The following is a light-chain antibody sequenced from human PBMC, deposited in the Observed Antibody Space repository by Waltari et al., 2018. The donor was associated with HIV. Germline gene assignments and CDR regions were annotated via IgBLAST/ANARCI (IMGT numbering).Light chain of an antibody. CDR1: AFPKQF. Sequence: SSALPQPPSVSVSPGQTARITCSGDAFPKQFAYWYQQKTGQAPVLVIHRDTERPSGIPERFPGASSGTTGTLTILGVQAEDEADNYCQSAHTSASFMIFGGGTRLTVL. J-gene: IGLJ2*01. CDR3: QSAHTSASFMI. V-gene: IGLV3-25*03. CDR2: RDT.